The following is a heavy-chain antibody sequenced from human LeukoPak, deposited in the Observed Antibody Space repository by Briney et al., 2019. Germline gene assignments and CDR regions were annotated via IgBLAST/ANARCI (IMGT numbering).Heavy chain of an antibody. CDR3: AKDPIYYGSGSYYNW. Sequence: GGSLRLSCAASGFTFSSYAMSWVRQAPGKGLEWVSAISGSGGSTYYADSVKGRSTISRDNSKNTLYLQMNSLRAEDTAVYYCAKDPIYYGSGSYYNWWGQGTLVTVSS. D-gene: IGHD3-10*01. J-gene: IGHJ4*02. CDR1: GFTFSSYA. V-gene: IGHV3-23*01. CDR2: ISGSGGST.